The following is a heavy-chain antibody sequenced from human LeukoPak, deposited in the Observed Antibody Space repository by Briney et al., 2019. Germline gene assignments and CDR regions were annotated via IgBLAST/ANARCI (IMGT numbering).Heavy chain of an antibody. Sequence: ASVKVSCKASGYTFTSYDINWVRQATGQGLEWMGWMNPNSGNTGYAQKFQGRVTMTRNTSISTAYMELSSLRSEDTAVYYCGRGHYVYVWGSYRYWPGENWFGPWGQGTLVTVSS. D-gene: IGHD3-16*02. CDR3: GRGHYVYVWGSYRYWPGENWFGP. CDR1: GYTFTSYD. CDR2: MNPNSGNT. V-gene: IGHV1-8*01. J-gene: IGHJ5*02.